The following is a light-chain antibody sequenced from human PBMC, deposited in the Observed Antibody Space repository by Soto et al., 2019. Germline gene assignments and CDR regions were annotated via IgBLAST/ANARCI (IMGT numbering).Light chain of an antibody. CDR2: GNS. V-gene: IGLV1-40*01. CDR3: PSYDSSLCGSV. CDR1: SSNIGAGYD. Sequence: QSVLTQPPSVSGAPGQRVTISCTGSSSNIGAGYDVHWYQQLPGAAPKLLIYGNSNRPSGVPDRFSGSKSGTSASLAITGLQAEDEADYYCPSYDSSLCGSVFGTGTKLPV. J-gene: IGLJ1*01.